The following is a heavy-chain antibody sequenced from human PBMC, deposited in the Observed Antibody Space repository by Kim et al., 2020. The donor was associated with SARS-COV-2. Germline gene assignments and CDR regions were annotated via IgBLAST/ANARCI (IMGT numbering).Heavy chain of an antibody. CDR2: IYHYGST. Sequence: SETLSLTCTVSGYSISSGYYWGWIRQPPGKGLQWIGRIYHYGSTYYNPSLKSRVTITVDTSKNQFSRKLISVTAADTAVYYCSREGGSYCSGGSCRGWF. CDR3: SREGGSYCSGGSCRGWF. V-gene: IGHV4-38-2*02. D-gene: IGHD2-15*01. CDR1: GYSISSGYY. J-gene: IGHJ5*01.